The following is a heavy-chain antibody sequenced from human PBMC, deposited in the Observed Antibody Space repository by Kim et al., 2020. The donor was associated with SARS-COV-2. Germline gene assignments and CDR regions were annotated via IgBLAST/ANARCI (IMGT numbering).Heavy chain of an antibody. CDR3: ARGGAARIEGCFDY. D-gene: IGHD6-6*01. CDR2: IYYSGST. V-gene: IGHV4-39*07. CDR1: GGSISSSSYY. Sequence: SETLSLTCTVSGGSISSSSYYWGWIRQPPGKGLEWIGSIYYSGSTYYNPSLKSRVTISVDTSKNQFSLKLSSVTAADTAVYYCARGGAARIEGCFDYWGQGTLVTVSS. J-gene: IGHJ4*02.